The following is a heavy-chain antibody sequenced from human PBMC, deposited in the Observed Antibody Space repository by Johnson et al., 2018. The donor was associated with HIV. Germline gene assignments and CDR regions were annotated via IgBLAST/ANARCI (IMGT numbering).Heavy chain of an antibody. CDR1: GFTFNNAW. V-gene: IGHV3-66*01. CDR3: ARNGLIPAAKGVAFDI. J-gene: IGHJ3*02. D-gene: IGHD2-2*01. CDR2: LYSGGDI. Sequence: VQLVESGGGVVQPGGSLRLSCAASGFTFNNAWMSWVRQAPGKGLEWVAVLYSGGDIYYADSVKGRFIIPRDNSKSTLYLQLNSLRAEDTAVYYCARNGLIPAAKGVAFDIWGQGTTVTVSS.